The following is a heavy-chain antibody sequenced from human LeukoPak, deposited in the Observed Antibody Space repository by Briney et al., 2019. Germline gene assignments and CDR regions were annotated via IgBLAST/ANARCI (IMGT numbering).Heavy chain of an antibody. CDR2: IYSGGST. J-gene: IGHJ6*02. Sequence: GGSLRLSCAASGFTVSSNYMSWVRQAPGKGLEWVSVIYSGGSTYYADSVKGRFTISRDNSKNTLYPQMNSLRAEDTAVYYCARDRADPRLDYYYGMDVWGQGTTVTVSS. CDR3: ARDRADPRLDYYYGMDV. D-gene: IGHD6-19*01. V-gene: IGHV3-53*01. CDR1: GFTVSSNY.